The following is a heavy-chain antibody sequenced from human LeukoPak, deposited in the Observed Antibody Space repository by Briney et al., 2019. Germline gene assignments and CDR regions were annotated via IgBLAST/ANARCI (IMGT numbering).Heavy chain of an antibody. CDR1: RFSSSSFW. CDR2: IKQDGTEK. Sequence: VGALRLSCAASRFSSSSFWMSWVRQTPGKGLEWGANIKQDGTEKYYVASVKGRFTISRDDAQNSLYLQMNSLRVEDTAVYYCARGSRGTYPHRPAYYWYMDVWGKGTTVTVSS. V-gene: IGHV3-7*01. J-gene: IGHJ6*03. D-gene: IGHD1-26*01. CDR3: ARGSRGTYPHRPAYYWYMDV.